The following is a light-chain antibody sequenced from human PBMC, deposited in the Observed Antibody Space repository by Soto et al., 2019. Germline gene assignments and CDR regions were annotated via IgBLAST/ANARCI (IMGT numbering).Light chain of an antibody. CDR2: AAS. CDR3: QHLTSYPPGP. CDR1: QAISTS. V-gene: IGKV1-9*01. Sequence: IQLTQSPSSLSASVGDRVTITCRASQAISTSLGWYQQKPGRAPRLLISAASILLTGLPSRFSGSGSGTDFTFTISSLQPEDFAAYYCQHLTSYPPGPFGPGTRVDVK. J-gene: IGKJ3*01.